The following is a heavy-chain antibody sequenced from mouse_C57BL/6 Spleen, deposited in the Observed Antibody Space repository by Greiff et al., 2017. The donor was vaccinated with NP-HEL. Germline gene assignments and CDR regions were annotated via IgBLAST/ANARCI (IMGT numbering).Heavy chain of an antibody. D-gene: IGHD1-2*01. CDR1: GYTFTEYT. CDR2: FYPGSGSI. V-gene: IGHV1-62-2*01. J-gene: IGHJ4*01. CDR3: ARHHTTAYAMDY. Sequence: LVKPGASVKLSCKASGYTFTEYTIHWVKQRSGQGLEWLGWFYPGSGSIKYNEKFKDKATLTADKSSSTVYMELSRLTSEDSAVYFCARHHTTAYAMDYWGQGTSVTVSS.